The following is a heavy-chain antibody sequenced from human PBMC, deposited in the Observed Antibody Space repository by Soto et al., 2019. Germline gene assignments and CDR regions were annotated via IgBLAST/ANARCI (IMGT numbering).Heavy chain of an antibody. V-gene: IGHV3-23*01. CDR1: GFTFSTYA. D-gene: IGHD1-7*01. J-gene: IGHJ4*02. CDR3: AKDRNYPRDQFHY. Sequence: GGSLRLSCAASGFTFSTYALSWVRQAPGKGLEWVSAISANGQGIYYADSVRGRFTIPIDNSKNTIFLHMDSLRAEDTAVYYCAKDRNYPRDQFHYWGQGTLVTVSS. CDR2: ISANGQGI.